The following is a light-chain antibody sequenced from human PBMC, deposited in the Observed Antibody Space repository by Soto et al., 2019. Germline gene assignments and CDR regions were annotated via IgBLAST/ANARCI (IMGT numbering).Light chain of an antibody. CDR2: EDI. V-gene: IGLV2-23*01. CDR1: SSDVGSYSL. CDR3: YTYADGSTYL. Sequence: QSVLTQPSSGSGAPGQSITISCTGTSSDVGSYSLLSWYQHHPGKAPKLIIYEDIKGPSGVSNRFSGSKSGNTASLRISGLQAEDEADYYCYTYADGSTYLFGTGTKVTVL. J-gene: IGLJ1*01.